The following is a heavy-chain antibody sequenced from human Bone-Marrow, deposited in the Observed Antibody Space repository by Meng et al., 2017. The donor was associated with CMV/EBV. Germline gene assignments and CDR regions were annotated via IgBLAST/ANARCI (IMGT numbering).Heavy chain of an antibody. CDR2: IYYSGST. Sequence: GSLRLSCTVSGGSISSSSYYWGWIRQPPGKGLEWIGSIYYSGSTYCNPSLKSRVTISVDTTKNPFSLKLSSVPAADTAVYYGATVLVVVPAAIDYWGQGTLVTVSS. V-gene: IGHV4-39*07. CDR1: GGSISSSSYY. D-gene: IGHD2-2*01. J-gene: IGHJ4*02. CDR3: ATVLVVVPAAIDY.